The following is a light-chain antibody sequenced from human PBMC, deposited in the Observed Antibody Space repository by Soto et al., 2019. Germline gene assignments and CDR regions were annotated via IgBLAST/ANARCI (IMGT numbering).Light chain of an antibody. CDR2: DNN. CDR1: SSNIGNNY. CDR3: GTWDSSRSAVV. J-gene: IGLJ2*01. V-gene: IGLV1-51*01. Sequence: QSVLTQPPSVSAAPGQKVTISCSGSSSNIGNNYVSWYQQLPGAAPKLLIYDNNKRPSGIPDRFSGSKSGTSATRGITGLQTGDEADYYCGTWDSSRSAVVFGGGTKLTVL.